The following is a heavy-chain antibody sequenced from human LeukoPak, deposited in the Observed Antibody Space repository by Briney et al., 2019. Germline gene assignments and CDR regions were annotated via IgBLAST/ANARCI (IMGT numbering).Heavy chain of an antibody. V-gene: IGHV4-38-2*02. Sequence: PSETLSLTCAVYGYSISSGYYWGWIRQPPGKGLEWIGSIYHSGSTYYNPSLKSRVTISVDTSKNQFSLKLSSVTAADTAVYYCARDRVGRFGELSFWFDPWGQGTLVTVSS. CDR3: ARDRVGRFGELSFWFDP. J-gene: IGHJ5*02. CDR1: GYSISSGYY. D-gene: IGHD3-10*01. CDR2: IYHSGST.